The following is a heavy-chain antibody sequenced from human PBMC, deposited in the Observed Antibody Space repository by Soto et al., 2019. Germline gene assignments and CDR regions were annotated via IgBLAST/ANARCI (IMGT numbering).Heavy chain of an antibody. CDR3: ARSAGGNSFFNY. CDR1: GGSISSSDW. Sequence: PSETLSLTCAVSGGSISSSDWWSWVRQSPGKGLEWIGEIYQGGTNNYNPSLRSRVIISIDRSKNQFSLKLNSMTAADTAVYYCARSAGGNSFFNYWGQGTLVTVSS. J-gene: IGHJ4*02. V-gene: IGHV4-4*02. D-gene: IGHD2-21*02. CDR2: IYQGGTN.